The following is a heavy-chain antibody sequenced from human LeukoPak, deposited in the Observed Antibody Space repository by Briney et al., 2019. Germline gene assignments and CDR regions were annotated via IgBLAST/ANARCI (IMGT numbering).Heavy chain of an antibody. CDR3: ARNDYESSGFDF. CDR2: IYYSGST. J-gene: IGHJ4*02. Sequence: PSETLSLTCAVSGYSISTSNWWGWIRQPPGKGLEWIGYIYYSGSTFYDPSLKSRVTMSVDTFNNQFSLKLSSVTAVDSAVYYCARNDYESSGFDFWGQGALVTVSS. CDR1: GYSISTSNW. D-gene: IGHD3-22*01. V-gene: IGHV4-28*01.